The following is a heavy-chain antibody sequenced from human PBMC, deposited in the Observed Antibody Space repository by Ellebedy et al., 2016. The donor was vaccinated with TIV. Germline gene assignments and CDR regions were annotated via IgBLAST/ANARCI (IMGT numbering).Heavy chain of an antibody. Sequence: GESLKISXAASGFTFSSYSMNWVRQAPGKGLEWVSYISSSSSTIYYADSVKGRFTISRDNAKNSLYLQMNSLRAEDTAVYYCARDSGWLQSTGDFDYWGQGTLVTVSS. CDR2: ISSSSSTI. V-gene: IGHV3-48*04. J-gene: IGHJ4*02. CDR3: ARDSGWLQSTGDFDY. D-gene: IGHD5-24*01. CDR1: GFTFSSYS.